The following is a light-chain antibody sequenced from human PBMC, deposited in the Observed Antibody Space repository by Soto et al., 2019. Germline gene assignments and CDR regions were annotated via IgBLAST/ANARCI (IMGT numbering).Light chain of an antibody. V-gene: IGKV3-15*01. Sequence: EIVMTQSPATLSVSPGERATLSCRASQSVSSNLAWYQQQPGQAPSLLIYGASTRATGFPARFSGSGSGTEFTLTISSLQSEDFAVYYCQQYNNWPQTFGQGTRLEIK. CDR2: GAS. CDR1: QSVSSN. CDR3: QQYNNWPQT. J-gene: IGKJ5*01.